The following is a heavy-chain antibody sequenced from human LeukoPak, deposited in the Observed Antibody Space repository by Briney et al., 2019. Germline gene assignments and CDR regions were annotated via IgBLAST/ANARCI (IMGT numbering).Heavy chain of an antibody. CDR2: INHSGST. Sequence: SETLSLTCAVYGGSFNGYYWTWIRQPPGKGLEWIGEINHSGSTDYIPSLKSRVTISVDTSKNQFSLKLNSVTAADTAVYYCARGQLRLSNWGQGSLVIVSS. D-gene: IGHD6-25*01. CDR1: GGSFNGYY. J-gene: IGHJ4*02. V-gene: IGHV4-34*01. CDR3: ARGQLRLSN.